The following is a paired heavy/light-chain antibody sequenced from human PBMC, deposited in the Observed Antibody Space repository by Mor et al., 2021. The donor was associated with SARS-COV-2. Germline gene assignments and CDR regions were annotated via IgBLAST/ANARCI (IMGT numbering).Heavy chain of an antibody. Sequence: EVQLVESGGGLVQPGGSLRLSCAASGFTFSDHWMHWVRQAPGKGLVWVSRINTDGSSTSHADSVRGRFTISRDNAKSTVYLQMNSLRVDDTAVYYCARDFMNRGAWGQGTLVSVST. CDR1: GFTFSDHW. CDR2: INTDGSST. J-gene: IGHJ4*02. V-gene: IGHV3-74*01. CDR3: ARDFMNRGA. D-gene: IGHD3-10*01.
Light chain of an antibody. CDR3: QQYYSTPYL. CDR2: WAS. Sequence: DIVMTQSPDSLAVSLGERATINCKSSQSVLYSSNNKNFLGWYQQKPGQPPKLLIYWASTRESGVPDRFSGSGSGTDFTLTISSVQAEDVAVYYCQQYYSTPYLFGRGTKLEIK. CDR1: QSVLYSSNNKNF. V-gene: IGKV4-1*01. J-gene: IGKJ2*01.